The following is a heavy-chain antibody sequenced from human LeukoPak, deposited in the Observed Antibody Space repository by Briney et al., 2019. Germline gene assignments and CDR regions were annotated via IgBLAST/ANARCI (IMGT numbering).Heavy chain of an antibody. J-gene: IGHJ3*02. V-gene: IGHV3-48*03. CDR2: ISSSGSTI. D-gene: IGHD3-22*01. CDR3: ARESPPYYDSSERALDI. CDR1: GFTFSSYE. Sequence: GGSLRLSCAASGFTFSSYEMNWVRQAPGKGLEWVSYISSSGSTIYYADSVKGRFTISRDNSKNTLYLQMNSLRVEDTAVYFCARESPPYYDSSERALDIWGQGTMVTVSS.